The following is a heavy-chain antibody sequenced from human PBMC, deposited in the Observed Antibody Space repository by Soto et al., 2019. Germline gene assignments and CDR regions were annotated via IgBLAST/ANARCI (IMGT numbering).Heavy chain of an antibody. CDR3: ASAKLRYFDWYSMDV. J-gene: IGHJ6*02. CDR2: ISAYNGNT. Sequence: ASVKVCCKASGDTFTSYGISWVRQAPGQGLEWMGWISAYNGNTNYAQKLQGRVTMTTDTSTSTAYMELRSLRSDDTAVYYCASAKLRYFDWYSMDVWGQGTTVTVSS. CDR1: GDTFTSYG. D-gene: IGHD3-9*01. V-gene: IGHV1-18*01.